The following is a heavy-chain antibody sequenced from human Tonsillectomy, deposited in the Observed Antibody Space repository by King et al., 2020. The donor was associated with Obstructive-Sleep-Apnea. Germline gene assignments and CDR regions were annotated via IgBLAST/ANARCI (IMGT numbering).Heavy chain of an antibody. J-gene: IGHJ3*02. CDR1: GGSFSGYY. CDR3: ARGPAFLTGLSSCAFDI. D-gene: IGHD3-9*01. CDR2: INHSGST. Sequence: QVQLQQWGAGLLKPSETLSLTCAVYGGSFSGYYWSWIRQPPGKGLEWIGEINHSGSTNYNTSLKSRVTISVDTSKNQFSLKLRSVTAADTAVYYCARGPAFLTGLSSCAFDIWGQGTMVTVSS. V-gene: IGHV4-34*01.